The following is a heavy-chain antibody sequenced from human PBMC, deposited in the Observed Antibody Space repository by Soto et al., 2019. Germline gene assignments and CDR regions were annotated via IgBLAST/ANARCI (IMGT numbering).Heavy chain of an antibody. J-gene: IGHJ4*02. V-gene: IGHV3-9*01. D-gene: IGHD4-4*01. Sequence: EVQLVESGGGLVQPGRSLRLSCVGSGFIFEDVAMHWVRQAPGKGLEWVSGISWNSGTIQYADSVKGRFTISRDNAKDSVYLQMTSLRPDDTALYYCAKDARLQEDYFDTWGQGTMVTVSS. CDR2: ISWNSGTI. CDR1: GFIFEDVA. CDR3: AKDARLQEDYFDT.